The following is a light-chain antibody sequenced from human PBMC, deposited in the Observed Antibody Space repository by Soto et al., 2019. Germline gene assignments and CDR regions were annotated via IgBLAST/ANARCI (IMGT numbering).Light chain of an antibody. J-gene: IGKJ2*01. CDR2: GTS. V-gene: IGKV3-20*01. CDR1: QSISTNN. CDR3: QRYGPSPYT. Sequence: VLTQSPGTLSLSPGERATLSCRASQSISTNNLAWYQHKPGQAHRLLLFGTSIRATATPDRFTGSGSGTDFTLTITAVEPEDFAVYYCQRYGPSPYTFGQGTKLEI.